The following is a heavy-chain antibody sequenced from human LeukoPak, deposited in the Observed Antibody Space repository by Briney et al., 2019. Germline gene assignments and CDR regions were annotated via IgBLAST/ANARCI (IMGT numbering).Heavy chain of an antibody. CDR1: GFTFSSYA. J-gene: IGHJ4*02. CDR3: AKDRAPGIAGYYFDY. Sequence: GGSLRLSCAASGFTFSSYAMSWVRQAPGKGLEWVSAISGSGGSTYYADSVKGRFAISRDNSKNTLYLQMNSLRAEDTAVYYCAKDRAPGIAGYYFDYWGLGTLVTVSS. CDR2: ISGSGGST. D-gene: IGHD6-13*01. V-gene: IGHV3-23*01.